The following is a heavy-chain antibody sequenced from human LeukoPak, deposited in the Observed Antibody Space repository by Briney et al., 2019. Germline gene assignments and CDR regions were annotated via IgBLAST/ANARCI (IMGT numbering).Heavy chain of an antibody. Sequence: GGSLRLSCAASGFTFSNYALSWVRQAPGKGLEWVSDISGSGGSTYYADSVKGRFTISRDNSKNTMYLQMNSLRAEDTAVYYCAKRIQSAMAMGYWGQGTLVTVSS. CDR1: GFTFSNYA. CDR2: ISGSGGST. V-gene: IGHV3-23*01. CDR3: AKRIQSAMAMGY. D-gene: IGHD5-18*01. J-gene: IGHJ4*02.